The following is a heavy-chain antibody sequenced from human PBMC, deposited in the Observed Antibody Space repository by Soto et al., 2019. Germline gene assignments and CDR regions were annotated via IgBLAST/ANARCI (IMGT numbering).Heavy chain of an antibody. CDR2: IYYSGNT. Sequence: QVQLQESGPGLVKPSETLSLTCTVSGGSVSSGNYYWSWLRQPPGKGLEWIGYIYYSGNTNNNPPLKRRGTISVHTSKHQFSLTLSSVTAADTAVYYCARGRLDGYWTNWFDPWGQGTLVTVSS. CDR1: GGSVSSGNYY. D-gene: IGHD2-21*02. V-gene: IGHV4-61*01. J-gene: IGHJ5*01. CDR3: ARGRLDGYWTNWFDP.